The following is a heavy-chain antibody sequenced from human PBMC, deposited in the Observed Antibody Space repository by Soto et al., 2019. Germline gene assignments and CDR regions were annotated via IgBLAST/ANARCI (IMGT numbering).Heavy chain of an antibody. V-gene: IGHV1-69*01. CDR2: IIPVFNTA. CDR1: GGPFSGYA. CDR3: ATATHIYSSDPSGYYYFDE. J-gene: IGHJ4*01. D-gene: IGHD3-22*01. Sequence: LRQAGAEVKKPGSSVTVACKASGGPFSGYAVSWVRHSFGRGLEWMGGIIPVFNTASYARNFQYRVTITAAQSTSTASMELSGLRSDDTAVYYCATATHIYSSDPSGYYYFDEWDYGNQVTVSS.